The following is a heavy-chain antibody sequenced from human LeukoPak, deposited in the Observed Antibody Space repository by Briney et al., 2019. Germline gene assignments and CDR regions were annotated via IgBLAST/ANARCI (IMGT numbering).Heavy chain of an antibody. J-gene: IGHJ4*02. CDR3: ARVAMVTGYYFGY. CDR1: GGSISSYY. D-gene: IGHD5-18*01. V-gene: IGHV4-59*01. Sequence: PSETLSLTCTVSGGSISSYYWSWIRQPPGKGLEWIGYIYYSGSTNYNPSLKSRVTISVDTSKNQFSLKLSSVTAADTAVYYCARVAMVTGYYFGYWGQGTLVTVSS. CDR2: IYYSGST.